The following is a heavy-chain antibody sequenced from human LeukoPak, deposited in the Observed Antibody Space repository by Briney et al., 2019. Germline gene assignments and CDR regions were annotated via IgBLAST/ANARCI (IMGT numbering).Heavy chain of an antibody. J-gene: IGHJ3*02. CDR1: GGSISSSSYY. Sequence: SETLSLTCTVSGGSISSSSYYWSWIRQPAGKGLEWIGRIYTSGSTNYNPSLKSRVTMSVDTSKNQFSLKLSSVTAADTAVYYCASTDYYDSSGYDAFDIWGQGTMVTVSS. D-gene: IGHD3-22*01. CDR2: IYTSGST. CDR3: ASTDYYDSSGYDAFDI. V-gene: IGHV4-61*02.